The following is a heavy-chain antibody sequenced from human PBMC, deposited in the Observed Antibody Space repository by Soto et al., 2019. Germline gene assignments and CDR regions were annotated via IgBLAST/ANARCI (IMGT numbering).Heavy chain of an antibody. CDR2: IHTTENT. CDR3: ARALSSAAGLYFDY. D-gene: IGHD6-13*01. CDR1: GDSISSYY. J-gene: IGHJ4*02. Sequence: SETLSLTCTVSGDSISSYYWSWIRQPAGKGMEWIGRIHTTENTNYNPSLRSRVTMSVDTSNNQFSLKLTSLTAADTAVYYCARALSSAAGLYFDYWGQGTLVTVSS. V-gene: IGHV4-4*07.